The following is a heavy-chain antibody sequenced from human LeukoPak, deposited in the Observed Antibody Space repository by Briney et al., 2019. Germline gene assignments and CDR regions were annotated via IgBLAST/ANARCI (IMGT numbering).Heavy chain of an antibody. CDR1: GFTFSSYA. Sequence: GRSLRLSCAASGFTFSSYAMHWVRQAPGKGLEWVAVISYDGSNKYYADSVKGRFTISRDNSKNTLYLQMNSLRAEDTAVYYCARAVVPAASGDYWGQGTLVTVSS. CDR2: ISYDGSNK. J-gene: IGHJ4*02. D-gene: IGHD2-2*01. CDR3: ARAVVPAASGDY. V-gene: IGHV3-30-3*01.